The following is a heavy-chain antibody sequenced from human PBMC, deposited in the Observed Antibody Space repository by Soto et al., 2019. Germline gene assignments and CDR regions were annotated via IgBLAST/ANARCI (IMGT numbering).Heavy chain of an antibody. CDR2: INHSGST. J-gene: IGHJ4*02. D-gene: IGHD4-17*01. CDR1: GGSVSGYY. CDR3: ARGQGEDYGDEQSVDY. V-gene: IGHV4-34*01. Sequence: SETLSLTCAVYGGSVSGYYWSWIRQPPGKGLEWIGEINHSGSTNYNPSLKSRVTISVDTSKNQFSLKLSSVTAADTAVYYCARGQGEDYGDEQSVDYWGQGTLVTVSS.